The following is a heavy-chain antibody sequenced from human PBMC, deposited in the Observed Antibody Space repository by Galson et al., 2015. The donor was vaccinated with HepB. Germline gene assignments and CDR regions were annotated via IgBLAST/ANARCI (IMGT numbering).Heavy chain of an antibody. CDR3: ASLYGSGGDY. D-gene: IGHD3-10*01. Sequence: SLRLSCAASGFTFSSYAMHWVRQAPGKGLEWVAVISYDGSNKYYADSVKGRFTISRDNSKNTLYLQMNSLRAEDTAVYYCASLYGSGGDYWGQGTLVTVSS. V-gene: IGHV3-30*04. J-gene: IGHJ4*02. CDR1: GFTFSSYA. CDR2: ISYDGSNK.